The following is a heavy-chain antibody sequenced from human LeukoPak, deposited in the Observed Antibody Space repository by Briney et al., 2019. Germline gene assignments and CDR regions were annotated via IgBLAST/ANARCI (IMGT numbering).Heavy chain of an antibody. CDR1: GFTFSSYE. Sequence: TGGSLRLSCAASGFTFSSYEMNWVRQAPGKGLEWVSYISSSGSTIYYADSVKGRFTISRDNAKNSLYLQMNSLRAEDTAVYYCARVGPFTMVRGVMVISYYYYYMDVWGKGTTVTISS. V-gene: IGHV3-48*03. CDR3: ARVGPFTMVRGVMVISYYYYYMDV. CDR2: ISSSGSTI. J-gene: IGHJ6*03. D-gene: IGHD3-10*01.